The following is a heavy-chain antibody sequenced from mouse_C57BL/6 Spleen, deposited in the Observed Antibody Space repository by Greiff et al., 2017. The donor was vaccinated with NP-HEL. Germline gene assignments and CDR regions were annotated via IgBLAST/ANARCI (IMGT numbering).Heavy chain of an antibody. D-gene: IGHD2-4*01. Sequence: QVHVKQSGAELVRPGASVKLSCKASGYTFTDYYINWVKQGPGQGLEWIARIYPGSGNTYYNEKFKGKATLTAEKSSSTAYMQLSSLTSEDSAVYFCARSYYDEDAMDYWGQGTSVTVSS. CDR2: IYPGSGNT. V-gene: IGHV1-76*01. CDR3: ARSYYDEDAMDY. CDR1: GYTFTDYY. J-gene: IGHJ4*01.